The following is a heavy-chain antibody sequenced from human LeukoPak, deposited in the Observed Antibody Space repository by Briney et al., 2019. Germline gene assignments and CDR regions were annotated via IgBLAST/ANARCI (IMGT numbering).Heavy chain of an antibody. CDR1: GYTFTSYD. J-gene: IGHJ6*02. CDR2: MNPNSGNT. D-gene: IGHD1-20*01. CDR3: ARCYNWTYYYYGMDV. V-gene: IGHV1-8*01. Sequence: ASVKVSCKASGYTFTSYDINWVRQATGQGLEWMGWMNPNSGNTGYAQKFQGRVTMTRNTSISTAYMELSSLRSEDTAVYYCARCYNWTYYYYGMDVWGQGTTVTVSS.